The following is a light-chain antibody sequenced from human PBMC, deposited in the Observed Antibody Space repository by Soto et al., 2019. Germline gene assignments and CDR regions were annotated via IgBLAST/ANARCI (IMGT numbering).Light chain of an antibody. CDR2: NAS. V-gene: IGKV1-12*01. CDR3: QQADSLPPWT. CDR1: QDISTG. J-gene: IGKJ1*01. Sequence: DIQLTQSPSSVSASVGDRVTISCRASQDISTGLVWYQQKPGKAPNLLIYNASTLKGGVPLRFRGSGSGTDFTLTISSLQPEDFATYYCQQADSLPPWTFGQGTKV.